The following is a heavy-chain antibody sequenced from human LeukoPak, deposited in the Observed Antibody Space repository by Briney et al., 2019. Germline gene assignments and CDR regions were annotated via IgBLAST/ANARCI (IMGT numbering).Heavy chain of an antibody. D-gene: IGHD3-10*01. CDR1: GFTFTSSA. Sequence: SVKVSCKASGFTFTSSAMQWVRQARGQRLEWIGWIVVGSGNTNYAQKFQERVTITRDMSTSTAYMELSSLGSEDTAVYYCAAEHATTRGMVQHWGQGTLVTVSS. J-gene: IGHJ1*01. V-gene: IGHV1-58*02. CDR3: AAEHATTRGMVQH. CDR2: IVVGSGNT.